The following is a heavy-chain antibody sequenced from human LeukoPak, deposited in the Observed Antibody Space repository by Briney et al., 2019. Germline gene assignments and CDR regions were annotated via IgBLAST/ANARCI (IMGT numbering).Heavy chain of an antibody. CDR1: GGSISSGSYY. D-gene: IGHD3-22*01. CDR3: ARGRMDSSGYYR. V-gene: IGHV4-61*02. Sequence: PSETLSLTCTVSGGSISSGSYYWSWIRQPAGKGLEWIGRIYTSGSTNYNPSLKSRVTISVDTSKNQFSLKLSSVTAADTAVYYCARGRMDSSGYYRWGQGTLVTVSS. J-gene: IGHJ4*02. CDR2: IYTSGST.